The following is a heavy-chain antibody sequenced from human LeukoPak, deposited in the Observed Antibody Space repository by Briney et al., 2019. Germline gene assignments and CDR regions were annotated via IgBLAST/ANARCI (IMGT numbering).Heavy chain of an antibody. V-gene: IGHV3-30*02. CDR1: GLPLSRHV. J-gene: IGHJ4*02. CDR3: ATRPSATDWGPFDF. D-gene: IGHD7-27*01. CDR2: IRSDGINN. Sequence: GGSLRLSCAASGLPLSRHVMHWVRQAPGRGLEWVAMIRSDGINNHYAGSVKGRFIISRDNSKRTVYLQMNSLRTEDTALYFCATRPSATDWGPFDFWGQGTLVTVSS.